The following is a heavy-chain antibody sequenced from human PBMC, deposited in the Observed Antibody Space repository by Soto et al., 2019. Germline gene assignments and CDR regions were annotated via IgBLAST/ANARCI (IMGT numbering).Heavy chain of an antibody. CDR1: GFTFSSYS. CDR3: ARDHGIAAAGSEDAFDI. Sequence: GGSLRLSCAASGFTFSSYSMNWVRQAPGKGLEWVSSISSSSSYIYYADSVKGRFTISRDNAKNSLYLQMNSLRAEDTAVYYCARDHGIAAAGSEDAFDIWGQGTMVTVSS. CDR2: ISSSSSYI. J-gene: IGHJ3*02. D-gene: IGHD6-13*01. V-gene: IGHV3-21*01.